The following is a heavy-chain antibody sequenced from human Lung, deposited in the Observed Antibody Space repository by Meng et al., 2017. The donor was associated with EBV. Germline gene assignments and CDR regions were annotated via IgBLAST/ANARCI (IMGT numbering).Heavy chain of an antibody. J-gene: IGHJ4*02. V-gene: IGHV2-5*02. D-gene: IGHD2-2*01. Sequence: QITLKESGPTLVKPXXTLTLTCTFSGFSFTSNDVAVGWIRQPPGQALEWLALIYWDGDDRYSPSLKSRLTITKDTSKNQVVLTMTNMDPVDTATYYCAHRRYQLPFDHGGQGTLVTVSS. CDR3: AHRRYQLPFDH. CDR2: IYWDGDD. CDR1: GFSFTSNDVA.